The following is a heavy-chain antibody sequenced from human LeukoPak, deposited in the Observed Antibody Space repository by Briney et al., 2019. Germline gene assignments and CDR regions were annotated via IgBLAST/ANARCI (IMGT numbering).Heavy chain of an antibody. V-gene: IGHV1-2*06. D-gene: IGHD6-13*01. CDR1: GYTSTGYY. J-gene: IGHJ4*02. Sequence: ASVKVSCKASGYTSTGYYMHWVRQAPGQGLEWMGRINPNSGGTNSAQKFQGRVTMTRDTSINTAYMELNRLRSDDTAVYYCARAIAAAGDFWGQGTLVTVSS. CDR2: INPNSGGT. CDR3: ARAIAAAGDF.